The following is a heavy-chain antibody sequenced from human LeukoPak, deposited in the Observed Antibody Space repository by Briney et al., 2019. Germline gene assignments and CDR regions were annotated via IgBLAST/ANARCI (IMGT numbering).Heavy chain of an antibody. V-gene: IGHV6-1*01. D-gene: IGHD6-19*01. J-gene: IGHJ1*01. Sequence: SSQTLSLTCAISGDSVSNNNVAWNWVRQSPSRGLEWLGRASYKSEWSFNYAVSVKSRITINADTSKNQFSLRLNSVTHEDTAVYYCARWDHGSARFQNWGQGTLVTVSS. CDR1: GDSVSNNNVA. CDR3: ARWDHGSARFQN. CDR2: ASYKSEWSF.